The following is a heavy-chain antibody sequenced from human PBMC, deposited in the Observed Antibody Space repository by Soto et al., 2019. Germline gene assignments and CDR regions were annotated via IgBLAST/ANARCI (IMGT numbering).Heavy chain of an antibody. J-gene: IGHJ6*02. Sequence: QVQLVESGGGVVQPGRSLRLSCAASGFTFSTYGMHWVRQAPGKGLEWVTVIWYDGSYKYYADSVKGRFTISRDNSKNTLYLQMNSLRAEDTAVYYCARADTVTGVRVVEVWGQGTTVTVSS. CDR1: GFTFSTYG. CDR3: ARADTVTGVRVVEV. V-gene: IGHV3-33*01. CDR2: IWYDGSYK. D-gene: IGHD3-10*01.